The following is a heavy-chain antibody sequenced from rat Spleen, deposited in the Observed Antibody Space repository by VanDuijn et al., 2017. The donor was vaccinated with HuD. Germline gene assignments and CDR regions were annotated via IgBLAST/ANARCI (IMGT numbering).Heavy chain of an antibody. CDR2: ISYEGSST. D-gene: IGHD1-11*01. V-gene: IGHV5-22*01. J-gene: IGHJ2*01. CDR1: GFTFSDYY. Sequence: EVHLAESGGGLVQPGRSLKLSCAASGFTFSDYYMAWVRQAPKQGLEWVASISYEGSSTYYGASVKGRFTISRDNAKSTVYLQMNSMKSEDTATYYCARAGGFFDYWGQGVMVTVSS. CDR3: ARAGGFFDY.